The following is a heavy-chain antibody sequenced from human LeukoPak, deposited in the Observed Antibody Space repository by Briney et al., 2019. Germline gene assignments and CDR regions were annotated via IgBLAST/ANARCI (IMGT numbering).Heavy chain of an antibody. J-gene: IGHJ5*02. CDR1: GFTFCSYA. D-gene: IGHD3-16*01. CDR2: ISGNGGST. Sequence: GGCLRPSCSASGFTFCSYAISSVRQAPGRGLGWVSAISGNGGSTSYADSVKGRLTISGDNSKNTVSLQMSRLTAEDTAVYYCAKGIVLGDYEVFDPGGEGTLVTVSS. V-gene: IGHV3-23*01. CDR3: AKGIVLGDYEVFDP.